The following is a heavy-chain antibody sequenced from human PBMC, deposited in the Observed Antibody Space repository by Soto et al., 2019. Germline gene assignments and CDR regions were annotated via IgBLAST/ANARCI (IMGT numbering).Heavy chain of an antibody. CDR1: GFTFSGSA. Sequence: GGSLRLSCAASGFTFSGSAMHWVRQASGKGLEWVGRIRSKANSYATAYAASVKGRFTISRDDSKNTAYLQMNSLKTEDTAVYYCTRLVPVDTAMVRDYWGQGTLVTVSS. CDR3: TRLVPVDTAMVRDY. D-gene: IGHD5-18*01. J-gene: IGHJ4*02. V-gene: IGHV3-73*01. CDR2: IRSKANSYAT.